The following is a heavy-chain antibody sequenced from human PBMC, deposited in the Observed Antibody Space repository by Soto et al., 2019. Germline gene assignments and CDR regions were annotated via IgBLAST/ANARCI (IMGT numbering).Heavy chain of an antibody. V-gene: IGHV3-23*01. CDR2: ISGSGGST. CDR3: AKDRAVAGRSGAFDI. J-gene: IGHJ3*02. Sequence: PGGSLRLSCAASGFTFSSYAMSWVRQAPGKGLEWVSAISGSGGSTDYVDSVKGRFTISRDNSKNTLYLQMNSLRGEDTAVYYCAKDRAVAGRSGAFDIWGQGTMVTVSS. CDR1: GFTFSSYA. D-gene: IGHD6-19*01.